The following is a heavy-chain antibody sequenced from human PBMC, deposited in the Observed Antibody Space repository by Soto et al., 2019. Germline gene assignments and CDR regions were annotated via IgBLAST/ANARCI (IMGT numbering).Heavy chain of an antibody. J-gene: IGHJ4*02. CDR3: ERHSIWLLLSDY. CDR1: GGSISNSNYY. D-gene: IGHD3-22*01. CDR2: IYYTGST. V-gene: IGHV4-39*01. Sequence: SETLSLTCNVSGGSISNSNYYWGWIRQPPGKGLERIGSIYYTGSTYYNPSLKSRVTISVDTSKNQFSLKLGSVTSADTAVYFCERHSIWLLLSDYWGQGILVTVSS.